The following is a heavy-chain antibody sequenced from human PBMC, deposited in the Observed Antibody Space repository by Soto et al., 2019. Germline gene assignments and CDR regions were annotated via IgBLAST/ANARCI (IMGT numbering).Heavy chain of an antibody. J-gene: IGHJ4*02. Sequence: SQTLSLTCAISGDSVSSNSAAWNWIRQSPSRGLEWLGRTYYRSKWYNDYAVSVKSRITINPDTSKNQFSLQLNSVTPEDTAVYYCARGGLDSSGWYRYFDYWGQGTLVTVSS. CDR2: TYYRSKWYN. V-gene: IGHV6-1*01. D-gene: IGHD6-19*01. CDR1: GDSVSSNSAA. CDR3: ARGGLDSSGWYRYFDY.